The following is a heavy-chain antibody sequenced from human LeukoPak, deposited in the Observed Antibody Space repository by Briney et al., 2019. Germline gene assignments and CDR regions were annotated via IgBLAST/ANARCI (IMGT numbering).Heavy chain of an antibody. J-gene: IGHJ4*02. CDR1: GYTFTGFY. V-gene: IGHV1-2*02. CDR2: INPNSGGT. Sequence: ASVKVSCKASGYTFTGFYMHWVRQAPGQGLEWMGWINPNSGGTNYAQKFQGRVTLTRDPSISTAYMELSSLTSDDTAVYYCARGLEDYTTTTYPLLKYWGQGTLVTVSS. D-gene: IGHD2/OR15-2a*01. CDR3: ARGLEDYTTTTYPLLKY.